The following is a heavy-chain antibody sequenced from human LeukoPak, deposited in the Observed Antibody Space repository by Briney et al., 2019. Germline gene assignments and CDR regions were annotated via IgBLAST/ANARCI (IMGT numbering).Heavy chain of an antibody. CDR2: IPYDGSNK. Sequence: GGSLRLSCAASGFTFSSYGMHWVRQAPGKGLEWVAVIPYDGSNKYYADSVKGRFTISRDNSKNTLYLQMNSLRAEDTAVYYCAKVEDTGPFDPWGQGTLVTVSS. CDR1: GFTFSSYG. V-gene: IGHV3-30*18. J-gene: IGHJ5*02. D-gene: IGHD5-18*01. CDR3: AKVEDTGPFDP.